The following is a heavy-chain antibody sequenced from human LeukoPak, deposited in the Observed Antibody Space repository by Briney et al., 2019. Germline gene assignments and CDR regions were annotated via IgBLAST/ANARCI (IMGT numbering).Heavy chain of an antibody. CDR2: MNPNSGNT. Sequence: EASVKVSCKASGYTFTSYDINWVRQATGQGLEWMGWMNPNSGNTGYAQKFQGRVTMTRNTSISTAYMELSSLRSEDTAVYYCARAYYYDSSGYYRSYYYYYMDVWGKGTTVTISS. D-gene: IGHD3-22*01. J-gene: IGHJ6*03. CDR3: ARAYYYDSSGYYRSYYYYYMDV. V-gene: IGHV1-8*01. CDR1: GYTFTSYD.